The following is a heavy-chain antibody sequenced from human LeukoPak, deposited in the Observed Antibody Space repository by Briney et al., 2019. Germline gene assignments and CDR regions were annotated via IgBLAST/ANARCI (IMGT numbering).Heavy chain of an antibody. Sequence: PSETLSLTCTVSGGSISTYYWSWIRQPAGKGLEWIGRIYTSGSTNYNPSLKSRVTISVDKSKNQFSLKLSSVTAADTAVYYCAREERYYYYMDVWGKGTTVTVSS. CDR1: GGSISTYY. V-gene: IGHV4-4*07. CDR3: AREERYYYYMDV. J-gene: IGHJ6*03. CDR2: IYTSGST. D-gene: IGHD1-1*01.